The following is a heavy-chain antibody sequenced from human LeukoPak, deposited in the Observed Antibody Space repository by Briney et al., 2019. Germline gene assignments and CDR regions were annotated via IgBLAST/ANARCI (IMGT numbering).Heavy chain of an antibody. CDR1: GFTFSDYY. D-gene: IGHD3-22*01. J-gene: IGHJ4*02. V-gene: IGHV3-11*01. Sequence: PGGSLRLSCAASGFTFSDYYMSWIRQAPGKGLEWVSYISSSGSTIYYADSVKGRFTISRDNAKNSLYLQMNSLRAEDTAVYYYASWASSGYYSGYFDYWGQGTLVTVSS. CDR2: ISSSGSTI. CDR3: ASWASSGYYSGYFDY.